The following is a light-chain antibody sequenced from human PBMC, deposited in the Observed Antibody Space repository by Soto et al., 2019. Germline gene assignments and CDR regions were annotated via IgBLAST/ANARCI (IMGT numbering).Light chain of an antibody. CDR1: QDIRNY. CDR2: AAS. CDR3: QQLESYPST. Sequence: DIQMTQSPSSLSASVGDRVTITCQASQDIRNYLNWYQQKPGKAPKLLIYAASTLQSGVPSRFSGSGSGTDFTLTISSLQPEDFATYYCQQLESYPSTFGGGTKVDIK. J-gene: IGKJ4*01. V-gene: IGKV1-9*01.